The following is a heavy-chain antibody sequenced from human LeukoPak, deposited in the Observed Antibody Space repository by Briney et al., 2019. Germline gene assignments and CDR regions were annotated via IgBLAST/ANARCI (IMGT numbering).Heavy chain of an antibody. Sequence: GGSLRLSCAASGFTFSSYAMSWVRQAPGKGLEWVAVISYDGSNKYYADSVKGRFTISRDNSKNTLYLQMNSLRTEDTAVYYCARQQWLLLIWMGSFDCWGQGALVTVSS. CDR3: ARQQWLLLIWMGSFDC. J-gene: IGHJ4*02. D-gene: IGHD6-19*01. CDR2: ISYDGSNK. V-gene: IGHV3-30-3*01. CDR1: GFTFSSYA.